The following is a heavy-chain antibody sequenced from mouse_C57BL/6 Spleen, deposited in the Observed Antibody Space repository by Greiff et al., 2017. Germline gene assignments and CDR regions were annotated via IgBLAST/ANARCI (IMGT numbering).Heavy chain of an antibody. D-gene: IGHD1-1*01. J-gene: IGHJ2*01. CDR2: ISSGGSYT. Sequence: EVQRVESGGDLVKPGGSLKLSCAASGFTFSSYGMSWVRQTPDKRLEWVATISSGGSYTYYPDSVKGRFTISRDNAKNTLYLQMSSLKSEDTAMYYCARQEKFITNYWGQGTTLTVSS. CDR1: GFTFSSYG. CDR3: ARQEKFITNY. V-gene: IGHV5-6*01.